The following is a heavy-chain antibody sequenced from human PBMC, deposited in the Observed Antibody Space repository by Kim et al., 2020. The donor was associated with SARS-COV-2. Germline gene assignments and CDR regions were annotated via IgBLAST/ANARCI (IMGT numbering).Heavy chain of an antibody. Sequence: GGSLRLSCAASGFTFSSYGMHWVRQAPGKGLEWVAVISYDGSNKYYVDSVKGRFTISRDNSKNTLYLQMNSLRAEDTAVYYCAKDPYQLLSYFDYWGQGTLVTVSS. J-gene: IGHJ4*02. V-gene: IGHV3-30*18. D-gene: IGHD2-2*01. CDR2: ISYDGSNK. CDR1: GFTFSSYG. CDR3: AKDPYQLLSYFDY.